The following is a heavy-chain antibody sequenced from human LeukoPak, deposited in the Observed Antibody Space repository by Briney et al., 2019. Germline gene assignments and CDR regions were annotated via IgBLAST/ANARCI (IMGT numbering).Heavy chain of an antibody. Sequence: GESLKISSKASGYSCTSYWISWVRQILWKGMEWTGRIDPSDSYTNYSPSFQGPVTISADKAISTAYLQWSSLKASDTAMYYCARHVSSSNDYWGQGTLVTVSS. D-gene: IGHD6-13*01. CDR1: GYSCTSYW. CDR3: ARHVSSSNDY. J-gene: IGHJ4*02. CDR2: IDPSDSYT. V-gene: IGHV5-10-1*01.